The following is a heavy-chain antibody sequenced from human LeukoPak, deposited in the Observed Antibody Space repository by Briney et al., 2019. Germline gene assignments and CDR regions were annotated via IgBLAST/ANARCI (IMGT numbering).Heavy chain of an antibody. V-gene: IGHV1-18*01. J-gene: IGHJ4*02. D-gene: IGHD3-3*01. CDR1: GYTFTSDG. CDR3: ARTTYYDFWSGYYTDY. Sequence: ASVKVSCKASGYTFTSDGISWVRQAPGQGLEWMGWISAYNGNTNYAQKLQGRVTMTTDTSTSTAYMELRSLRSDDTAVYYCARTTYYDFWSGYYTDYWGQGTLVTVSS. CDR2: ISAYNGNT.